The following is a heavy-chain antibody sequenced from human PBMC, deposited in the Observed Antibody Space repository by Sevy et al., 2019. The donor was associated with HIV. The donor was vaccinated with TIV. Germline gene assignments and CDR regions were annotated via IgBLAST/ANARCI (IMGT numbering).Heavy chain of an antibody. CDR1: GFTFSSYA. CDR3: ASGLKSYYYGMDV. J-gene: IGHJ6*02. V-gene: IGHV3-30-3*01. CDR2: ISYDGSNK. Sequence: GGSLRLSCAASGFTFSSYAMHWVRQAPGKGLEWVAVISYDGSNKYYADSVKGRFTISRDNSKNTPYLQMNSLRAEDTAVYYCASGLKSYYYGMDVWGHGTTVTVSS.